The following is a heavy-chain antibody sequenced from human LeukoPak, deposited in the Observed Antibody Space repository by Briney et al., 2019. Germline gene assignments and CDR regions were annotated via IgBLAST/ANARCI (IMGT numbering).Heavy chain of an antibody. J-gene: IGHJ3*02. V-gene: IGHV4-34*01. CDR3: ATFPGIDAFDI. CDR2: INHSGST. CDR1: GGSFSGYY. Sequence: SETLSLTCAVYGGSFSGYYWSWIRQPPGKGLEWIGEINHSGSTNYNPSLKSRVTISVDTSKNQFSLKLSSVTAPDTAVYYCATFPGIDAFDIWGQGTMVTVSS.